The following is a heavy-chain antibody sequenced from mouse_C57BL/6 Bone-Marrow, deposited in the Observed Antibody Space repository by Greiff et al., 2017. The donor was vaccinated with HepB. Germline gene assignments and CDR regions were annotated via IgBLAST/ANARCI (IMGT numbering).Heavy chain of an antibody. V-gene: IGHV1-61*01. CDR3: ARPSATVVDTRFDY. J-gene: IGHJ2*01. CDR2: IYPSDSET. Sequence: VQLQQPGAELVRPGSSVKLSCKASGYTFTTYWMDWVKQRPGQGLEWIGNIYPSDSETHYNQKFKDKATLTVDKSSSTAYMQLSSLTSDDSAVYYSARPSATVVDTRFDYWGQGTTLTVSS. CDR1: GYTFTTYW. D-gene: IGHD1-1*01.